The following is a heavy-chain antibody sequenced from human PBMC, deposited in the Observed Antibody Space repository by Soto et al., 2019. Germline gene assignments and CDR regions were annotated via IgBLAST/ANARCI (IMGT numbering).Heavy chain of an antibody. J-gene: IGHJ4*02. CDR2: IYSGGST. CDR1: GFTVSSNY. Sequence: GGSLRLSCAASGFTVSSNYMSWVRQAPWKGLEWVSVIYSGGSTYYADSVKGRFTISRDNSKNTLYLQMGSLRAEDMAVYYCARSGDSYYFAYWGQGTLVTVSS. V-gene: IGHV3-66*02. CDR3: ARSGDSYYFAY. D-gene: IGHD3-10*01.